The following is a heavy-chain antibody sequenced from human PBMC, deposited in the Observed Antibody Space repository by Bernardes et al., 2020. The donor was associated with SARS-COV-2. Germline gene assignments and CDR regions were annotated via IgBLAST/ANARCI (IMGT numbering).Heavy chain of an antibody. J-gene: IGHJ4*02. D-gene: IGHD2-8*02. CDR2: IYWDDDI. CDR3: AHRSCTGDNCYPGY. V-gene: IGHV2-5*02. Sequence: SGPTLRKPTQTLTLTCTFSGFSLTTNGVGVGWIRQPPGKALEWLALIYWDDDIHYSPSLNDRHTITKDTSKTQVVLTLTNVDPVDTATYFCAHRSCTGDNCYPGYWGQGTLVTVSS. CDR1: GFSLTTNGVG.